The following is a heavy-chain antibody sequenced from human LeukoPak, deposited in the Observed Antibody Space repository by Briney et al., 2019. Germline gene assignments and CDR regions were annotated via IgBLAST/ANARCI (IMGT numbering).Heavy chain of an antibody. CDR1: GYTFTGYF. V-gene: IGHV1-2*02. Sequence: ASVKVSCKASGYTFTGYFMHWVRQAPGQGLQRMGWINPNIGDTHYAQKFRGRVTMTRDTSISTVYMELSRLTSDDTAVYYCARMDLYGGYSIGFDSWGQGTLVIVPS. CDR3: ARMDLYGGYSIGFDS. CDR2: INPNIGDT. J-gene: IGHJ5*01. D-gene: IGHD4-23*01.